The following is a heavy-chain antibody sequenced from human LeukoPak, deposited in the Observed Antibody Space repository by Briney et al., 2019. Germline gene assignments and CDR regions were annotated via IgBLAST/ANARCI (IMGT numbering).Heavy chain of an antibody. Sequence: PGGSLRLSCEASGFSFDDYAMHWVRQAPGKGLEWVAGISRNSYNIAYGDSVKGRFTISRDNAKKSLSLQMNSLGTEDTAFYYCAKAAYGDYVNWFDPWGQGILVIVSS. D-gene: IGHD4-17*01. CDR1: GFSFDDYA. V-gene: IGHV3-9*01. CDR2: ISRNSYNI. J-gene: IGHJ5*02. CDR3: AKAAYGDYVNWFDP.